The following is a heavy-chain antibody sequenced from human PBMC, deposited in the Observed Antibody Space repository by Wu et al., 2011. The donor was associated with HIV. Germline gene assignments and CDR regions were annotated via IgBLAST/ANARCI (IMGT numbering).Heavy chain of an antibody. D-gene: IGHD2-21*01. Sequence: SGAEVKKPGSSVKVSCKASGGTFSTYAISWVRQAPGQGLEWMGWMNPTSGKTGYAQKFQGRVTITRDSSIHTVYVELSSLTSEDTAVYYCARDLGGDEDYWGQGTLVTVSS. J-gene: IGHJ4*02. CDR2: MNPTSGKT. CDR1: GGTFSTYA. CDR3: ARDLGGDEDY. V-gene: IGHV1-8*03.